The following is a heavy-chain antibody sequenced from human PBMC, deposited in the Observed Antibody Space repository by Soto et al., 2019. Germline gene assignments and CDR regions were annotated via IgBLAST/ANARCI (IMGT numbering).Heavy chain of an antibody. J-gene: IGHJ4*02. D-gene: IGHD2-15*01. Sequence: EVQLVESGGGLIQPGGSLRLSCAASGFTVSSNYMTWVRQAPGKGLEWVSVIDTGGSTNYADSVKGRFTISRDNSKNTLYLQMNSLRAEDPAVYYCASGGSLDYWGQGTLVPVSS. CDR2: IDTGGST. CDR3: ASGGSLDY. CDR1: GFTVSSNY. V-gene: IGHV3-53*01.